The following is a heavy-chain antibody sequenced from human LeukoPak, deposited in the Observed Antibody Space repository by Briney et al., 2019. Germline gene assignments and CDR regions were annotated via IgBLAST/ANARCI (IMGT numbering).Heavy chain of an antibody. V-gene: IGHV3-30*04. CDR3: ARVRYYDIYN. CDR1: GFTFSSYA. Sequence: GGSLRLSCAASGFTFSSYAMHWVGQAPGNGLEGLAGISYDGSNKYYADSVKGRFTISRDKSNNTLYLQLNRLRAEDPAVYYWARVRYYDIYNRGQGTLVTVSS. D-gene: IGHD3-9*01. CDR2: ISYDGSNK. J-gene: IGHJ4*02.